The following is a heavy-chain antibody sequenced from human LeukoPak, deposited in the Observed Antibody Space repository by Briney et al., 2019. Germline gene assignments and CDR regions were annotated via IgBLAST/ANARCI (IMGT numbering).Heavy chain of an antibody. Sequence: GGSLRLSCAASGFTFSTYAMSWVRQAPGKGLEWVSSISGSGRTTYYADSVKGRFTISRDDSKNTLYLQMNSLRAEDTAVYYCAKPDRSCRSTSCPMTPFDPWGQGTLVTVSS. CDR2: ISGSGRTT. CDR3: AKPDRSCRSTSCPMTPFDP. J-gene: IGHJ5*02. CDR1: GFTFSTYA. V-gene: IGHV3-23*01. D-gene: IGHD2-2*01.